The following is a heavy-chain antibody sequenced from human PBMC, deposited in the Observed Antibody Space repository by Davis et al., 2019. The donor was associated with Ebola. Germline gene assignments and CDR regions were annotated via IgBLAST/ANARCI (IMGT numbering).Heavy chain of an antibody. CDR2: ISYSGST. J-gene: IGHJ4*02. CDR3: ASRYYSARFDY. CDR1: GGSISSSY. V-gene: IGHV4-59*08. D-gene: IGHD3-10*01. Sequence: SETLSLTCTVSGGSISSSYWSWIRQHPGKGLEWIGYISYSGSTNYNPSLKSRVTISVDTSKNHFSLKLSSVTAADTAVYYCASRYYSARFDYWGQGTLVTVSS.